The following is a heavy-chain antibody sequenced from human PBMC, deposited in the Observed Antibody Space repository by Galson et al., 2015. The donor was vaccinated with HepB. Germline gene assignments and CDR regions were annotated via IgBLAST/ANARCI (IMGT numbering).Heavy chain of an antibody. CDR3: AKTRAYDVSSRTDY. CDR2: IDDSGGST. CDR1: GFAFSNYA. V-gene: IGHV3-23*01. J-gene: IGHJ4*02. D-gene: IGHD3-22*01. Sequence: SLRLSCAASGFAFSNYAMSWVRQAPGKGLEWVSSIDDSGGSTYYADSVKGRFTVSRDNSKNTLYLKMNSLRADDAAVYYCAKTRAYDVSSRTDYWGQGTLVTVSS.